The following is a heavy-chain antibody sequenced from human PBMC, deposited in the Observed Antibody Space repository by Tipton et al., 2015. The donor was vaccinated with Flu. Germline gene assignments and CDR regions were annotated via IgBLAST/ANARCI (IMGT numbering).Heavy chain of an antibody. D-gene: IGHD6-13*01. CDR1: GIPMRSGIQS. CDR2: TYTNGDT. V-gene: IGHV4-61*02. Sequence: GLVKPSQTLSLTCSVSGIPMRSGIQSWSWIRQSAGKGLEWIGLTYTNGDTTYNPSLKSRVTISIDTSKNQLSLTLTSVTAADTAVYYCARDYSSMWHGGFDYGLDVWGQGTTVTVPS. CDR3: ARDYSSMWHGGFDYGLDV. J-gene: IGHJ6*02.